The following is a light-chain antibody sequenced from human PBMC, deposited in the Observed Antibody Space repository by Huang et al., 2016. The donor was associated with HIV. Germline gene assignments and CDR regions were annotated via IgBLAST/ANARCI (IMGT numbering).Light chain of an antibody. CDR2: KAS. V-gene: IGKV1-5*03. CDR1: QSLSSW. J-gene: IGKJ4*01. CDR3: QQYNTYPLT. Sequence: DIQMTPSPSTLSASIGDRVTITCRASQSLSSWLAWYQQKPGKAPKLLLYKASSLESGVPSRFSGSGSGTEFTLTISNLQPDDFATDYGQQYNTYPLTFGGGTKVEIK.